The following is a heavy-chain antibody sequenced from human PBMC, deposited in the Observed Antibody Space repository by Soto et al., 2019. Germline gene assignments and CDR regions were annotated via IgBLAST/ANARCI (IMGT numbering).Heavy chain of an antibody. CDR3: ARDTQGAFDI. CDR1: GYTFTGYY. V-gene: IGHV1-2*04. Sequence: ASVKVSCKASGYTFTGYYMHWVRQAPGQGLEWMGWINPNSGGTNYAQKFQGWVTITRDTSISTAYMELSRLRSDDTAVYYCARDTQGAFDIWGQGTMVTVSS. CDR2: INPNSGGT. J-gene: IGHJ3*02.